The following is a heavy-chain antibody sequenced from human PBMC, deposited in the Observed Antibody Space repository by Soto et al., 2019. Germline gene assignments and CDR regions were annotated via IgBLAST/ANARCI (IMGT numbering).Heavy chain of an antibody. J-gene: IGHJ6*02. V-gene: IGHV3-30-3*01. CDR1: GCTFSSYA. Sequence: GGSLRLSCAASGCTFSSYAMHWVRQAPGKGLEWVAVISYDGSNKYYADSVKGRFTISRDNSKNTLYLQMNSLRAEDTAVYYCARGIKQQPYYYYYGMDVWGQGTTVTVSS. CDR2: ISYDGSNK. D-gene: IGHD6-13*01. CDR3: ARGIKQQPYYYYYGMDV.